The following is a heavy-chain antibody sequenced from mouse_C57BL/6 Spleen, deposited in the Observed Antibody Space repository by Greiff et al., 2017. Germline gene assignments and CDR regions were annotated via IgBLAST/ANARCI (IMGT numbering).Heavy chain of an antibody. CDR3: ASSYYYGSSYTFDY. CDR1: GYAFTNYL. D-gene: IGHD1-1*01. V-gene: IGHV1-54*01. Sequence: QVQLQQSGAELVRPGTSVKVSCKASGYAFTNYLIEWVKQRPGQGLEWIGVINPGSGGTNYNEKFQGKATLTADKSSSTAYLQLSSLTSEDSAVYFGASSYYYGSSYTFDYWGQGTTLTVSS. J-gene: IGHJ2*01. CDR2: INPGSGGT.